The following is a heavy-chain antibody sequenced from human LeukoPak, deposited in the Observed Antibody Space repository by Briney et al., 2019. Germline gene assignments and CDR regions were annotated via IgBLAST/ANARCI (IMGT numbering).Heavy chain of an antibody. J-gene: IGHJ4*02. Sequence: ASVKVSCKASGYTFTSYDINWVRQATGQGLEWMGWMNPNSGNTGYAQKFQGRVTITRNTSISTAYMELSSLKASDTAMYYCARRERNTMVRGVKGGEGFDYWGQGTLVTVSS. CDR2: MNPNSGNT. CDR3: ARRERNTMVRGVKGGEGFDY. V-gene: IGHV1-8*03. D-gene: IGHD3-10*01. CDR1: GYTFTSYD.